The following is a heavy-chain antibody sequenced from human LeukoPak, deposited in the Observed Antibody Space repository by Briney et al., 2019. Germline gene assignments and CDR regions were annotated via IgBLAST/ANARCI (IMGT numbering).Heavy chain of an antibody. CDR2: IHPIGEST. J-gene: IGHJ4*02. CDR1: GYTFNGYY. V-gene: IGHV1-46*02. Sequence: ASVKVSCKASGYTFNGYYMHWVRQAPGQGLEWMGVIHPIGESTNYAQKFQGRVTMTRDMSTSTVYMDLSSLRSEDTAVYYCARGPPPGGDRLDYWGQGTLVTVSS. CDR3: ARGPPPGGDRLDY. D-gene: IGHD2-21*02.